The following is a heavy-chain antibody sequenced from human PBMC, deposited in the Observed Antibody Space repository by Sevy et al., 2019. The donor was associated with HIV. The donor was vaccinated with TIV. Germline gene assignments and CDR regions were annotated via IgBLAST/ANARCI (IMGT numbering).Heavy chain of an antibody. Sequence: GGSLRLSCAASGFTLSSYWMHWVRQAPGKGLVWVSRINSDGSSTSYADFVKGRFTISRDNDKNSLYLQMNSLRAEDTAVYYCARDHVKDGDLGDYYYFAMDLWGQGTTVTVSS. CDR2: INSDGSST. CDR1: GFTLSSYW. J-gene: IGHJ6*02. D-gene: IGHD4-17*01. CDR3: ARDHVKDGDLGDYYYFAMDL. V-gene: IGHV3-74*01.